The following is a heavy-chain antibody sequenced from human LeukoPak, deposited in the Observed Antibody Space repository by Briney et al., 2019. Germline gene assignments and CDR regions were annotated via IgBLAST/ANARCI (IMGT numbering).Heavy chain of an antibody. J-gene: IGHJ4*02. CDR3: ARVGAAARLDY. CDR1: GGSISSYY. CDR2: IYYSGST. D-gene: IGHD6-6*01. V-gene: IGHV4-59*01. Sequence: SETLSLTCTVSGGSISSYYWSWIRQPPGKGLEWIGYIYYSGSTNYNPSLKSRVTISVDTSKNQFSLKLSSVTAADTAVYYCARVGAAARLDYWGQGTLVTVSS.